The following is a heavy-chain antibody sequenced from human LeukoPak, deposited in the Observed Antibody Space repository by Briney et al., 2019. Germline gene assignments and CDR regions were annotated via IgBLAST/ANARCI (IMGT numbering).Heavy chain of an antibody. J-gene: IGHJ4*02. Sequence: PGGSLRLSCAASGFTFSSYAMSWVRQAPGKGLEWVSAISGSGGSTYYADSVKGRFTISRDNSKNTLYLQMNSLRAEDTAVYYCAKERGRCSGGSCYSGVYFDYWGQGTLVTVSS. CDR2: ISGSGGST. D-gene: IGHD2-15*01. CDR1: GFTFSSYA. V-gene: IGHV3-23*01. CDR3: AKERGRCSGGSCYSGVYFDY.